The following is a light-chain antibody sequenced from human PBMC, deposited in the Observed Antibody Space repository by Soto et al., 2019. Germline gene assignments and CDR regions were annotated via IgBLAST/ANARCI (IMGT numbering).Light chain of an antibody. CDR1: QGISSY. CDR3: QQYYSYPWT. Sequence: AIRMAQSPSSLSASTGDRVTITCRASQGISSYLAWYQQKPGKAPKLLIYAGSTLQSGVPSRFSGSGSGTDFTLTISCLQSEDFATYYCQQYYSYPWTFGQGTKVDIK. V-gene: IGKV1-8*01. CDR2: AGS. J-gene: IGKJ1*01.